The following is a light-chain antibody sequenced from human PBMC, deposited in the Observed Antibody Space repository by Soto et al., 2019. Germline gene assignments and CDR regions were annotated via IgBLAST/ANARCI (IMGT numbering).Light chain of an antibody. CDR3: QSYDSSLSGGV. V-gene: IGLV1-40*01. CDR1: SSNIGAGYD. CDR2: GNS. Sequence: QSVLTQPPSVSGAPGQRVTISCTGSSSNIGAGYDVHWYQQLPGTAPKLLLYGNSNRPSGVPDRFSGSKSGTSASLAITGLQAEDEADYYCQSYDSSLSGGVFGGGTKVTVL. J-gene: IGLJ2*01.